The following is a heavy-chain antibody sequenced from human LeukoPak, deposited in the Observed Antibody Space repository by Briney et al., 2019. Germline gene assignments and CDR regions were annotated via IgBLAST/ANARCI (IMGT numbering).Heavy chain of an antibody. CDR2: ISYDGSNK. CDR3: AKGSRSIAVDNLCDY. J-gene: IGHJ4*02. Sequence: GGSLGLSCAASGFPFSSYGMHWVRQAPGKGLGWVAVISYDGSNKYYADSVKGRFTISRDNSKNTLYLQMNSLRAEDTAVYYCAKGSRSIAVDNLCDYWGQGTLVTVSS. V-gene: IGHV3-30*18. CDR1: GFPFSSYG. D-gene: IGHD6-6*01.